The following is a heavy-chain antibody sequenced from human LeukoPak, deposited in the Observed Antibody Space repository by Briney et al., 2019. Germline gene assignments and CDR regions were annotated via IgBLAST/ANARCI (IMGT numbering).Heavy chain of an antibody. J-gene: IGHJ4*02. D-gene: IGHD4-17*01. CDR1: GLTFSTYS. Sequence: GGSLRLSCAASGLTFSTYSMHWVRQAPGKGLEWVSVISSDGSSKYHADSVKGRFTISSDNSKNTLYLQMNSLRPEDTAVYSCARGSYGDLGWGQGTLVTVSS. V-gene: IGHV3-30-3*01. CDR2: ISSDGSSK. CDR3: ARGSYGDLG.